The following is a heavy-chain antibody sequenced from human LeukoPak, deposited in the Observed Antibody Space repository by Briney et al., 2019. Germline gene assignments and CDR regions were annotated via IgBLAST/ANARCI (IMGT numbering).Heavy chain of an antibody. CDR3: SYYYDSSSYVDY. CDR2: IKSKSDGGTT. D-gene: IGHD3-22*01. J-gene: IGHJ4*02. Sequence: NPGGSLRLSCAASGFAFSNGWMTWVRQAPGKGLEWVGRIKSKSDGGTTDYAAHVKGRFAISRDDSRNTLYLQMDGLKTEDTAVYFCSYYYDSSSYVDYWGQGTLVTVSS. V-gene: IGHV3-15*01. CDR1: GFAFSNGW.